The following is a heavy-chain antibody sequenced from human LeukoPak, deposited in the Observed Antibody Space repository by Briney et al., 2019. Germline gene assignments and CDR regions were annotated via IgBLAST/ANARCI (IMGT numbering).Heavy chain of an antibody. CDR3: ARESMWYYFDY. CDR1: GYTFTSYG. J-gene: IGHJ4*02. Sequence: AAAVTVSFKASGYTFTSYGISWVRQAPGQGGGWMGWISAYNGNTNYAQKLQGRVTMTTDTSTSTAYMELRSLRSDDTAVYYCARESMWYYFDYWGQGTLVTVSS. CDR2: ISAYNGNT. V-gene: IGHV1-18*01. D-gene: IGHD2-21*01.